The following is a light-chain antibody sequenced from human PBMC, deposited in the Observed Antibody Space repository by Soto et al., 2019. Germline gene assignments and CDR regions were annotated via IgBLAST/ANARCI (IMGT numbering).Light chain of an antibody. CDR2: DAF. CDR3: HQRSSWLIT. J-gene: IGKJ5*01. V-gene: IGKV3-11*01. Sequence: EIACTQSPATLSLSPGERATLSCRASQSVSNYLAWYQEKPGQASRLLIYDAFNRATGIPARFSGSGSGTDFTLTIFCLEPEDFAVYYCHQRSSWLITFGQGTRLEIK. CDR1: QSVSNY.